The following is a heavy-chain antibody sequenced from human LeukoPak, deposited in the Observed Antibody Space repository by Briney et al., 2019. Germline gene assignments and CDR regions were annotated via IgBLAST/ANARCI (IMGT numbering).Heavy chain of an antibody. CDR3: ARNGYSSSWSPHYYYYYYMDV. D-gene: IGHD6-13*01. J-gene: IGHJ6*03. CDR2: ISAYNGNT. CDR1: GYTFTSYG. Sequence: ASVKVSCKASGYTFTSYGISWVRQAPGQGLEWMGWISAYNGNTNYAQKLQGRVTMTTDTSTSTAYMELRSLRSDDTAVYYCARNGYSSSWSPHYYYYYYMDVWGKGTTVTVSS. V-gene: IGHV1-18*01.